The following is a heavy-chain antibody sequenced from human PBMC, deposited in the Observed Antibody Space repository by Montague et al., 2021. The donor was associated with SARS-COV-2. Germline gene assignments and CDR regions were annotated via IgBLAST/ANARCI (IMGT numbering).Heavy chain of an antibody. Sequence: SETLSLTCTVSDGSVISTYPHWHRVRQSTGRGLEWIGGYIFHIDNAHSNASLSSRVTISVDTSKNQFSLKLTSVTAADTAVYYCTRGIDSYKTGYWGQGIQVTVSS. CDR1: DGSVISTYPH. J-gene: IGHJ4*02. CDR3: TRGIDSYKTGY. D-gene: IGHD6-13*01. V-gene: IGHV4-61*01. CDR2: IFHIDNA.